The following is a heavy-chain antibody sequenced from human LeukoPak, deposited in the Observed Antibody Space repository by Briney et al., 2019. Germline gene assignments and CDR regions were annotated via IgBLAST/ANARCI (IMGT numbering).Heavy chain of an antibody. J-gene: IGHJ4*02. V-gene: IGHV4-38-2*01. Sequence: SETLSLTCAVSGYSISSDYYWGWIRQPPGKGLEWIGSIYHSGSTYYNPSLKSRVTISVDTSKNQFSLKLSSVTAADTAVYYCARQYFWSGYWAYWGQGTLVTVSS. CDR3: ARQYFWSGYWAY. D-gene: IGHD3-3*01. CDR2: IYHSGST. CDR1: GYSISSDYY.